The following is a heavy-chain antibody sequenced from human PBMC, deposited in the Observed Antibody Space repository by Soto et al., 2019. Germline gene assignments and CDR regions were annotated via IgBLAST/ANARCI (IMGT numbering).Heavy chain of an antibody. CDR3: AKHPYGSMLGAFDI. CDR2: ISGSGGST. Sequence: GGSLRLSCAASGFTLSNFAMSWVRQAPGKGLEWVSAISGSGGSTYYADSVKGRFTISRDNSKNTLYLQMNSLRAEDTAVYYCAKHPYGSMLGAFDIWGQGTMVTVSS. D-gene: IGHD3-10*01. CDR1: GFTLSNFA. V-gene: IGHV3-23*01. J-gene: IGHJ3*02.